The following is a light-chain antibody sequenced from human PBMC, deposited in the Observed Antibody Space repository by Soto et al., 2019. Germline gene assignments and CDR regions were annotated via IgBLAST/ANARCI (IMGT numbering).Light chain of an antibody. V-gene: IGKV3-20*01. Sequence: EVVLTQSPGTLSLSPGARATLSCRASQSVNDNHLAWYQQKGGQAPRLLIYGASTRATGVPERFSGSGFGTAYSPSINSLEPDDVALYYCQLYGGSPPSGTFGPGTTV. CDR2: GAS. CDR1: QSVNDNH. J-gene: IGKJ3*01. CDR3: QLYGGSPPSGT.